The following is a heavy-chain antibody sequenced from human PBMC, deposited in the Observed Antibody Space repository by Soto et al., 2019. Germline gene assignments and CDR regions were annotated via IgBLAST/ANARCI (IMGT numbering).Heavy chain of an antibody. CDR3: ARAGAAPYYYYGLDV. CDR1: GYTFSSYH. J-gene: IGHJ6*02. CDR2: IRAYNGDT. D-gene: IGHD3-10*01. V-gene: IGHV1-18*01. Sequence: APVKVSCKASGYTFSSYHISWVRQAPGQGLEWMGWIRAYNGDTNYAQKFQTRVTMTTDRSTDTAYMDLRSLTSDDTAIYYCARAGAAPYYYYGLDVWGQGTTVTASS.